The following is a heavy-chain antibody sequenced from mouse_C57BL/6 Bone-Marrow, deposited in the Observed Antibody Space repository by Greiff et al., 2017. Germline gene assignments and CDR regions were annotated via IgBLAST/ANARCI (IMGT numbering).Heavy chain of an antibody. V-gene: IGHV1-64*01. J-gene: IGHJ3*01. CDR1: GYTSSYW. D-gene: IGHD1-1*02. CDR3: ARWGNYAQFAY. CDR2: IHPNSGST. Sequence: QVQLQQPGAELVKPGASVKLSCKASGYTSSYWMHWVKQRPGQGLEWIGMIHPNSGSTNYNEKFKSKATLTVDKSSSTAYMQLSSLTSEDSAVYYCARWGNYAQFAYWGQGTLVTVSA.